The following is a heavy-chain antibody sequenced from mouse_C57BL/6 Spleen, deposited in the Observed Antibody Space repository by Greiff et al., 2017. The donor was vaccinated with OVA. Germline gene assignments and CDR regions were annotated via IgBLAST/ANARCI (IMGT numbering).Heavy chain of an antibody. J-gene: IGHJ4*01. CDR1: GFSFNTYA. Sequence: EVKLMESGGGLVQPKGSLKLSCAASGFSFNTYAMNWVRQAPGKGLEWVARIRSKSNNYATYYADSVKDRFTISRDDSESMLYLQMNNLKTEDTAMYYCVRHAQGTDYWGQGTSVTVSS. CDR2: IRSKSNNYAT. V-gene: IGHV10-1*01. D-gene: IGHD2-14*01. CDR3: VRHAQGTDY.